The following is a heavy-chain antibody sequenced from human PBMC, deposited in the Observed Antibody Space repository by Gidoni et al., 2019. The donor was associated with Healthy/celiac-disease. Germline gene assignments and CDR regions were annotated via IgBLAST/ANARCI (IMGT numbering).Heavy chain of an antibody. CDR3: ARVSGGGYLLYYFDY. J-gene: IGHJ4*02. V-gene: IGHV4-4*02. D-gene: IGHD3-22*01. Sequence: QVQLQESGPGLVTPSGTLSLTCAVSGGSISSSNWWSWVRQPPGKGLEWIGEIYHSGSTNYNPSLKSRVTISVDKSKNQFSLKLSSVTAADTAVYYCARVSGGGYLLYYFDYWGQGTLVTVSS. CDR2: IYHSGST. CDR1: GGSISSSNW.